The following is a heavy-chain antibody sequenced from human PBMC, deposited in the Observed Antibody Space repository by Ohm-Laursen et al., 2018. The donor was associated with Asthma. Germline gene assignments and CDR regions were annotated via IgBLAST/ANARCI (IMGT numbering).Heavy chain of an antibody. V-gene: IGHV3-30*18. CDR1: GLTFNANA. J-gene: IGHJ4*02. CDR2: ISFDGSKK. D-gene: IGHD5-18*01. CDR3: AKDGGFNYGYGFHY. Sequence: SLRLSCSASGLTFNANAFHWVRQAPGKGLEWVAIISFDGSKKYYAESVKGRFTISRDNSKNTLDLQMNSLGAEDTAVYYCAKDGGFNYGYGFHYWGQGTLVTVSS.